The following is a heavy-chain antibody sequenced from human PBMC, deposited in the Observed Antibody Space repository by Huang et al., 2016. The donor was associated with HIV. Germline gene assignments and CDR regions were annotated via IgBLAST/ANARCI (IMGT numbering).Heavy chain of an antibody. CDR2: ISKEGNTQ. D-gene: IGHD3-10*01. Sequence: QVQLVESGGGVAQPGRSLRLSCTASGFSFRNYAVDWVSQAPGEGCEGVAVISKEGNTQHDAASVKGRFTISRDNSNDTMYLQMNSLRPEDTAVYYCARVTTPTGGPVRGIIYPSANDFWGQGTLVTVSS. V-gene: IGHV3-30*01. J-gene: IGHJ4*02. CDR3: ARVTTPTGGPVRGIIYPSANDF. CDR1: GFSFRNYA.